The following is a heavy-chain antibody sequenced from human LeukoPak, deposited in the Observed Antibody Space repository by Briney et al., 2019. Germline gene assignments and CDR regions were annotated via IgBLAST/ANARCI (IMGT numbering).Heavy chain of an antibody. CDR3: ATRRGYCSSTSCRKYYFDY. CDR1: GGTFSSYA. D-gene: IGHD2-2*01. J-gene: IGHJ4*02. V-gene: IGHV1-69*13. Sequence: SVKVSCKASGGTFSSYAISWVRQAPGQGLEWMGGIIPIFGTANYAQKFQGRVTITADESTSTAYMELSSLRSEGTAVYYCATRRGYCSSTSCRKYYFDYWGQGTLVTVSS. CDR2: IIPIFGTA.